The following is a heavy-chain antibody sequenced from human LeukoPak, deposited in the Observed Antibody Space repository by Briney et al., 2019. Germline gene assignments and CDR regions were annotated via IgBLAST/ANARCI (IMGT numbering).Heavy chain of an antibody. CDR3: AKGRYSYGDNWFDP. CDR2: ISSSSSYI. Sequence: GGSLRLSCAASGFTFSSYSMNWVRQAPGKGLEWVSSISSSSSYIYYADSVKGRFTISRDNAKNSLYLQMNSLRAEDTAVYYCAKGRYSYGDNWFDPWGQGTLVTVSS. CDR1: GFTFSSYS. D-gene: IGHD5-18*01. V-gene: IGHV3-21*01. J-gene: IGHJ5*02.